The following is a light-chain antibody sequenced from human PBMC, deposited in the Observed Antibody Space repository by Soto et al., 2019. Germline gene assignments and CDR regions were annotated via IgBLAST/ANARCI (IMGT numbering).Light chain of an antibody. V-gene: IGLV4-69*01. Sequence: QSVLTQSPSASASLGASVKLTCTLSSGHSSYAIAWHQQQPEKGPRYLMKLNSDGSHSKGDGIPDRFSGSSSGAERYLTISSLQSEDEADYYCQTWDTGIVVFGGGTKRTVL. CDR1: SGHSSYA. CDR2: LNSDGSH. CDR3: QTWDTGIVV. J-gene: IGLJ2*01.